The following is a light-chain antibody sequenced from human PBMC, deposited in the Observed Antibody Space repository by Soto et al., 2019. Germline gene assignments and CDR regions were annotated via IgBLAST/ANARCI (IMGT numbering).Light chain of an antibody. V-gene: IGKV3-15*01. Sequence: ETVLTQSPATLSGSPGERATLSCRASLSISSDLAWYQQKPGQAPRLLIYGSSTTATAIPGRFSGSGSGREFTLSISSLQSEDFAVYYFQQYNNWPRTFGQGTKLEIK. CDR1: LSISSD. CDR3: QQYNNWPRT. CDR2: GSS. J-gene: IGKJ2*01.